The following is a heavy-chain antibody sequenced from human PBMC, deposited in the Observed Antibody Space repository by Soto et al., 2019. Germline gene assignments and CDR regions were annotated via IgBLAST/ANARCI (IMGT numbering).Heavy chain of an antibody. CDR3: ARDRGMDSSGWYEGDAFDI. J-gene: IGHJ3*02. CDR1: GYTFTSYG. Sequence: APVKGSCKASGYTFTSYGVSRLRQAPGQGLEWMGWISAYNGNTNYAQKFQGWVTMTRDTSISTAYLELSRLRSDDTAVYYCARDRGMDSSGWYEGDAFDIWGQGTMVTVSS. CDR2: ISAYNGNT. V-gene: IGHV1-18*01. D-gene: IGHD6-19*01.